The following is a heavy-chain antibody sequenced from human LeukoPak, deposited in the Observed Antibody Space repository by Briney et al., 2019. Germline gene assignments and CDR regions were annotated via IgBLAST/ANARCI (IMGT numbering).Heavy chain of an antibody. J-gene: IGHJ6*02. CDR3: ARGAYYDFWSGLIPRPYYGMDV. D-gene: IGHD3-3*01. CDR2: IWYDGSNK. CDR1: GFTFSDYY. Sequence: GGSLRLSCAASGFTFSDYYMSWVRQAPGKGLEWVAVIWYDGSNKYYADSVKGRFTISRDNSKNTLYLQMNSLRAEDTAVYYCARGAYYDFWSGLIPRPYYGMDVWGQGTTVTVSS. V-gene: IGHV3-33*08.